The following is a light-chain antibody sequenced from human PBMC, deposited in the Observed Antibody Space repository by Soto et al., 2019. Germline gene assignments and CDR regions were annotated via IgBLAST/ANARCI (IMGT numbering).Light chain of an antibody. CDR1: QSVSIW. V-gene: IGKV1-5*03. Sequence: DVQMTQSPSTLSASVGDRVTITCRASQSVSIWLAWYQQKPGKAPKLLIYKASSLESGVPSRFSGSGSGAEFTLTISSLQPDDFATYYCQQYNSYLWTFGQGTKLDIK. CDR2: KAS. CDR3: QQYNSYLWT. J-gene: IGKJ1*01.